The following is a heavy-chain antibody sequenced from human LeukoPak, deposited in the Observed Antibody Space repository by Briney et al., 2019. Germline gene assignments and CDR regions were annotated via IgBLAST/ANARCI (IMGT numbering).Heavy chain of an antibody. D-gene: IGHD3-3*01. CDR3: ARDHLANLASRLFDP. Sequence: GGSLRLSCVASGFTFSSYWVTWVRQAPGKGLEWVGNIKQDGSEKYYMDSVKGQFTISRDNAKNSVYLQMNSLRVEDTAVYYCARDHLANLASRLFDPWGQGTLVTVSS. J-gene: IGHJ5*02. V-gene: IGHV3-7*01. CDR1: GFTFSSYW. CDR2: IKQDGSEK.